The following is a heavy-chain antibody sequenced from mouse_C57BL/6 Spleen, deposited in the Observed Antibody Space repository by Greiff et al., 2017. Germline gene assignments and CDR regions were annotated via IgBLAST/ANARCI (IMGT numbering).Heavy chain of an antibody. CDR2: IRNKANNHAT. CDR1: GFTFSDAW. Sequence: EVKVEESGGGLVQPGGSMKLSCAASGFTFSDAWMDWVRQSPEKGLEWVAEIRNKANNHATYYAESVKGRFTISRDDSKSSVYLQMNSLRAEDTGIYYCTRITTVVALYYFDYWGQGTTLTVSS. J-gene: IGHJ2*01. CDR3: TRITTVVALYYFDY. V-gene: IGHV6-6*01. D-gene: IGHD1-1*01.